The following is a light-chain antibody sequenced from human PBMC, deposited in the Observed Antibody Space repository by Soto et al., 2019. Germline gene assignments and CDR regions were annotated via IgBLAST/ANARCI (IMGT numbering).Light chain of an antibody. CDR2: AAS. J-gene: IGKJ2*01. V-gene: IGKV1-27*01. CDR3: HTYNSYSLHT. Sequence: DIQMTQSPSSLSASVGDRVTITCRASQGISNYLAWYQQKPGKVPKLPIYAASTLQSGVPSRFSGRGSGTEFTLTISSLQPDDCATYYCHTYNSYSLHTFGQGTKVDI. CDR1: QGISNY.